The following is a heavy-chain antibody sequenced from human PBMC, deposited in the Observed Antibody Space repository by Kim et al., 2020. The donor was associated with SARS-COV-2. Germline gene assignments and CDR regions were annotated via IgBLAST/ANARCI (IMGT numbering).Heavy chain of an antibody. CDR1: GGTFSSYA. D-gene: IGHD4-17*01. V-gene: IGHV1-69*13. J-gene: IGHJ6*02. Sequence: SVKVSCKASGGTFSSYAISWVRQAPGQGLEWMGGIIPIFGTANYAQKFQGRVTITADESTSTAYMELSSLRSEDTAVYYCARGRNDYGDYEGDYYGMDVWGQGTTVTVSS. CDR3: ARGRNDYGDYEGDYYGMDV. CDR2: IIPIFGTA.